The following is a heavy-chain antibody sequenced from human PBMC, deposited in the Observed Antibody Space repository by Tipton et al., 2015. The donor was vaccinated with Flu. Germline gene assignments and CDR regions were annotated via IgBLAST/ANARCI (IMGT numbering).Heavy chain of an antibody. D-gene: IGHD6-6*01. CDR2: INHSGST. Sequence: LRLSCAVYGGSFSGYYWSWIRQPPGKGLEWIGEINHSGSTNYNPSLKSRVTISVDTSKNQFSLKLSSVTAADTAVYYCARDPLLPTRVHANPGNSSSSLLGYYYYGMDVWGQGTTVTVSS. CDR1: GGSFSGYY. CDR3: ARDPLLPTRVHANPGNSSSSLLGYYYYGMDV. V-gene: IGHV4-34*01. J-gene: IGHJ6*02.